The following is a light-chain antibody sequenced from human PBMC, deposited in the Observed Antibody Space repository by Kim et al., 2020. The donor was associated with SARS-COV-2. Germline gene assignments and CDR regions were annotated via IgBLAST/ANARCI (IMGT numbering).Light chain of an antibody. CDR3: QVWDISSDHVV. CDR2: YKN. J-gene: IGLJ3*02. Sequence: APGETATITCGGNNIGGKSVHWYQQKAGQAPVLVIYYKNDRPSGIPERFSGSNSGNIATLTISRVEAGDEADYYCQVWDISSDHVVFGGGTKVTVL. V-gene: IGLV3-21*01. CDR1: NIGGKS.